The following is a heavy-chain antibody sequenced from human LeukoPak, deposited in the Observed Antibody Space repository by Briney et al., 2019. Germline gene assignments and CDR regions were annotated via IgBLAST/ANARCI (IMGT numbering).Heavy chain of an antibody. V-gene: IGHV1-24*01. J-gene: IGHJ4*02. Sequence: ASVKVSCKVSGYTLTELSMHWVRQAPGKGLEWMGGFDPEDGETIYAQKFQGRVTMTEDTSTDTAYMELSSLRSVDTAVYYCATSGKKRWELLRHFDYWGQGTLVTVSS. D-gene: IGHD1-26*01. CDR2: FDPEDGET. CDR1: GYTLTELS. CDR3: ATSGKKRWELLRHFDY.